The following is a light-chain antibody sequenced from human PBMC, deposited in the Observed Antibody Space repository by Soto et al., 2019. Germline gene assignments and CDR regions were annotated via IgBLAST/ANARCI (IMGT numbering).Light chain of an antibody. J-gene: IGLJ2*01. Sequence: QSVLTQPPSVSAAPGQNVTISCSGSYSNIGNNDVSWYQQFPGTVPKLLIYDNYKRPSGIPDRFSGSKSGTSATLGISGLQTWDEADYYCGTWGSSLRGVFGGGTKLTVL. CDR3: GTWGSSLRGV. CDR2: DNY. CDR1: YSNIGNND. V-gene: IGLV1-51*01.